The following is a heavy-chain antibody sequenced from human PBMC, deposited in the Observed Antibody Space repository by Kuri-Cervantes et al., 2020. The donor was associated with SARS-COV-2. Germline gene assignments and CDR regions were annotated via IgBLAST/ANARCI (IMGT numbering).Heavy chain of an antibody. J-gene: IGHJ6*03. CDR1: GGSISSYY. D-gene: IGHD3-10*01. CDR2: IYTSGST. Sequence: SETLSLTCTVSGGSISSYYWSWIRQPAGKGLEWIGRIYTSGSTNYNPSLKSQVTMSVDTSKNQFSLKLSSVTAADTAVYYCAREVLLWFGELSYMDVWGKGTTVTVSS. CDR3: AREVLLWFGELSYMDV. V-gene: IGHV4-4*07.